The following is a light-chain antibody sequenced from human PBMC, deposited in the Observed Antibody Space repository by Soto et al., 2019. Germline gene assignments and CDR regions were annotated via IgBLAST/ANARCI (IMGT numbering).Light chain of an antibody. CDR1: QSVSNN. CDR2: GAS. J-gene: IGKJ4*01. Sequence: EIVLTQSPGTLSLSPGERATLSCRASQSVSNNLAWYQQKPGQAPRLLIYGASTRATGVSARFSGSGSGTEFTLTISSLQSEDFAVYYCQQYSSWPPLTFGGGTKVDIK. CDR3: QQYSSWPPLT. V-gene: IGKV3-15*01.